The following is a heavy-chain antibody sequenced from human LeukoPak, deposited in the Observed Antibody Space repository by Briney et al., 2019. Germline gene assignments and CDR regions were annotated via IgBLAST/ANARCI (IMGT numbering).Heavy chain of an antibody. J-gene: IGHJ1*01. Sequence: GGSLRLSCAASGFTFSSYAMNWVRQAPGKGLEWVLGISGGGGSTYYADSVEGRFTISRDNSKNTLYLQMNSLRAEDTAVYYCAKDGRGWRGYFQHWGQGTLVTVSS. V-gene: IGHV3-23*01. CDR1: GFTFSSYA. D-gene: IGHD6-19*01. CDR2: ISGGGGST. CDR3: AKDGRGWRGYFQH.